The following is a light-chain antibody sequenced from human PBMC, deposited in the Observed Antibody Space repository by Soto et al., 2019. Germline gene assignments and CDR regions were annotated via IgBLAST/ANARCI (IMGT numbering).Light chain of an antibody. CDR1: SSNIGAGYD. J-gene: IGLJ1*01. CDR3: QSYDSSLSGV. Sequence: QSVLTQPPSVSGAPGQRVTISCTGSSSNIGAGYDVHWYQQLPGTAPKLLIYGNSNRPSGVPDRFSGSKSGTSASLATTGLQAEDEADYYCQSYDSSLSGVFGTGTKVTVL. V-gene: IGLV1-40*01. CDR2: GNS.